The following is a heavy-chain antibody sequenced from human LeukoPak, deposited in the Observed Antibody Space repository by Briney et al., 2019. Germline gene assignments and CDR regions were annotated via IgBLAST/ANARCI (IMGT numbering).Heavy chain of an antibody. J-gene: IGHJ4*02. V-gene: IGHV1-2*02. Sequence: VASVKVSCKASGYTFTDYYLHWVRQAPGQGLEWMGWINPNSGGTNSAQTSQGRVTMTRDTSITTAYLDLSRLRSDDTAVYYCARIGYNHYFDYWGQGTLVTVSS. D-gene: IGHD5-24*01. CDR3: ARIGYNHYFDY. CDR1: GYTFTDYY. CDR2: INPNSGGT.